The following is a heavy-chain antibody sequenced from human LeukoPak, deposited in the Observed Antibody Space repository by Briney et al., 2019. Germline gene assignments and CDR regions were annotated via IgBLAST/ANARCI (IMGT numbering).Heavy chain of an antibody. V-gene: IGHV3-30-3*01. J-gene: IGHJ4*02. CDR3: ARDLRGYSYGLFDY. CDR1: GFTFSSYA. D-gene: IGHD5-18*01. Sequence: QPGRSLRLSCAASGFTFSSYAMHWVRQAPGKGLEWVAVISYDGSNKCYADSVKGRFTISRDNSKNTPYLQMNSLRAEDTAVYYCARDLRGYSYGLFDYWGQGTLVTVSS. CDR2: ISYDGSNK.